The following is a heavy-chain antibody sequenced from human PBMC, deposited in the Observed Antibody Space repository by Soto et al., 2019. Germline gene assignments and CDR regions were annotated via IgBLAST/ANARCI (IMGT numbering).Heavy chain of an antibody. CDR1: GYSFTSYW. D-gene: IGHD2-2*01. CDR3: ARWDYYCSSTSCRYPYYYYGMDV. CDR2: IYPGVSDT. V-gene: IGHV5-51*01. J-gene: IGHJ6*02. Sequence: GESLKISCKGSGYSFTSYWIGWVRQMPEKGLEKKEIIYPGVSDTRYSPSFLGQVTISADKSISTAYLQCISLKASDTVMYYCARWDYYCSSTSCRYPYYYYGMDVWGQGTTVTVSS.